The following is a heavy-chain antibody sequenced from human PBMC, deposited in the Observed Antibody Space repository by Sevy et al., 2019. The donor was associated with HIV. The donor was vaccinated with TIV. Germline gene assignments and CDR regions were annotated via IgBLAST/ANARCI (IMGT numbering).Heavy chain of an antibody. CDR3: VGDGRVIASHFDY. J-gene: IGHJ4*02. Sequence: GGSLRLSCEASGFTLSSYTMNWVRQSPEKGLEWVATFDRTDITHYADSVKGRFIISRDTAKNSLFLQMNSLRDDDTAMYFCVGDGRVIASHFDYWGRGTLVTVSS. V-gene: IGHV3-48*02. CDR2: FDRTDIT. CDR1: GFTLSSYT. D-gene: IGHD2-21*01.